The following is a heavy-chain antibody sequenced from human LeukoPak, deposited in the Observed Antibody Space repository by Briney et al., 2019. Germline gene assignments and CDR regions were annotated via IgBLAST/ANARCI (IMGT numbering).Heavy chain of an antibody. CDR2: ISSSGSTI. CDR1: GFTFSSYE. D-gene: IGHD3-10*01. Sequence: GGSLRLSCAASGFTFSSYEMNWVRQAPGKGLEWVSYISSSGSTIYYADSVKGRFTISRDNAKNSLYLQMDSLRAEDTAIYYCARDGLWSGAFDTWGQGTMV. V-gene: IGHV3-48*03. J-gene: IGHJ3*02. CDR3: ARDGLWSGAFDT.